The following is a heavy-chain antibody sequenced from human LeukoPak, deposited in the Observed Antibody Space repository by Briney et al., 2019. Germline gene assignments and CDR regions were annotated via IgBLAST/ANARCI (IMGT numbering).Heavy chain of an antibody. CDR2: MNPNSGNT. V-gene: IGHV1-8*03. J-gene: IGHJ6*03. CDR1: GYTFTSYD. D-gene: IGHD6-13*01. CDR3: ASASGYSRYYYYMDV. Sequence: ASVKVSCKASGYTFTSYDINWVRQATGQGLEWMGWMNPNSGNTGYAQKSQGRVTITRNTSISTAYMELSSLRSEDTAVYYCASASGYSRYYYYMDVWGKGTTVTVSS.